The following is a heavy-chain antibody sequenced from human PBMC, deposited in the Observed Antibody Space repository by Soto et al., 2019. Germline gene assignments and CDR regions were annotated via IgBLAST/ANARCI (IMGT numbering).Heavy chain of an antibody. Sequence: TLSLTCTVSGGSISSGGYYWSWIRQHPGKGLEWIGYIYYSGSTYYNPSLKSRVTISVDTSKNQFSLKLSSVTAADTAVYYCARVGITMFRGVPLWFDPWGQGTLVTVSS. CDR1: GGSISSGGYY. D-gene: IGHD3-10*01. V-gene: IGHV4-31*03. J-gene: IGHJ5*02. CDR2: IYYSGST. CDR3: ARVGITMFRGVPLWFDP.